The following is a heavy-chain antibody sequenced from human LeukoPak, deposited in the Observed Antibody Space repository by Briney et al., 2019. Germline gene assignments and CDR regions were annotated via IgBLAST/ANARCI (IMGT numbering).Heavy chain of an antibody. D-gene: IGHD4-17*01. V-gene: IGHV4-39*01. CDR3: ARQRGVTTHFDY. J-gene: IGHJ4*02. CDR1: GGSISSSSYY. CDR2: IYYSGST. Sequence: PSETLSLTCTVSGGSISSSSYYWGWIRQPPGKGLEWIGSIYYSGSTYYNPSLKSRVTISVDTSKNQFSLKLSSVTAAGTAVYYCARQRGVTTHFDYWGQGTLVTVSS.